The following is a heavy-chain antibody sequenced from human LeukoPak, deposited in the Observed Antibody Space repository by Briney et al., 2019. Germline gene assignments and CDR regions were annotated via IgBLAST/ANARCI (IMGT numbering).Heavy chain of an antibody. CDR3: AKDSTVTTRGYFEW. D-gene: IGHD4-17*01. J-gene: IGHJ4*02. Sequence: GGSLRLSCAASGFTFSSYAMSWVRQAPGKGLEWVSVISASGGSAYYTDSVKGRFTISRDDSKDTLYLQMNSLRAEDTAVYYCAKDSTVTTRGYFEWWGQGTLVTVSS. CDR1: GFTFSSYA. CDR2: ISASGGSA. V-gene: IGHV3-23*01.